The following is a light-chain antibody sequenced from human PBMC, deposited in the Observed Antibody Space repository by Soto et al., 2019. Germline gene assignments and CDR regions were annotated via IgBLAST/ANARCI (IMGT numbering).Light chain of an antibody. CDR2: GAS. J-gene: IGKJ2*01. V-gene: IGKV3-15*01. Sequence: EIVMTQSPATLSVSPRERATLSCRASQSVSSKLAWYQQKPGQPPRLLIYGASTRATGIPARFSGSGSGTEFTLTISSLQSEDFVVYYCQQYDDWYTFGQGTKVEIK. CDR1: QSVSSK. CDR3: QQYDDWYT.